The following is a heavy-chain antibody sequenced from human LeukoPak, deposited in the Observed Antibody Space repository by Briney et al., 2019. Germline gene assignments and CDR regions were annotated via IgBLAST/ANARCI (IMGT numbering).Heavy chain of an antibody. J-gene: IGHJ4*02. CDR1: GYTFTGYY. CDR3: ARDRGSSWYERFDY. D-gene: IGHD6-13*01. CDR2: INPNSGGT. Sequence: ASVKVSCKASGYTFTGYYMHWVRQAPGQGLEWMGWINPNSGGTNYAQKFQGRVTMTTDTSTSTAYMELKSLRSDDTAVYYCARDRGSSWYERFDYWGQGTLVTVSS. V-gene: IGHV1-2*02.